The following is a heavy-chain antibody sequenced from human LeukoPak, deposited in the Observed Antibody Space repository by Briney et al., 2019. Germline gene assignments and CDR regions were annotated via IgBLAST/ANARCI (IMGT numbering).Heavy chain of an antibody. V-gene: IGHV3-21*01. CDR3: ARPLGYCSSTSCSHARITIFGVVIDDAFDI. CDR2: ISSSSSYI. Sequence: TGGSLRLSCAASGFTLSSYSMNWVRQAPGKGLEWVSSISSSSSYIYYADSVKGRFTISRDNGENSLFLQMNSLRAEDTAVYYCARPLGYCSSTSCSHARITIFGVVIDDAFDIWGQGTMVTVSS. J-gene: IGHJ3*02. CDR1: GFTLSSYS. D-gene: IGHD2-2*01.